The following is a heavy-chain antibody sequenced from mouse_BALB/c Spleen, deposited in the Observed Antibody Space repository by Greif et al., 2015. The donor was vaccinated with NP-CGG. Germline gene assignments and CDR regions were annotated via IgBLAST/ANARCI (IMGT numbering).Heavy chain of an antibody. J-gene: IGHJ2*01. CDR3: ARKLGRGFYFDY. D-gene: IGHD4-1*01. CDR1: GFNIKDTY. V-gene: IGHV14-3*02. Sequence: DVHLVESGAELVKPGASVKLSCTASGFNIKDTYMHWVKQRSEQGLEWIGRIDPANGNTKYDPKFQGKATITADTSSNTAYLQLSSLTSEDTAVYYCARKLGRGFYFDYWGQGTTLTVSS. CDR2: IDPANGNT.